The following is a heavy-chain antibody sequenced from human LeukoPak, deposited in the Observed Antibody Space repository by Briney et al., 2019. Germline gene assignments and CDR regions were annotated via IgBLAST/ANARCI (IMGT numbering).Heavy chain of an antibody. CDR3: AKDRAGLGHFDY. V-gene: IGHV3-23*01. J-gene: IGHJ4*02. Sequence: GGSLRLACAASGFTFSSYAMSWVRQAPGKGLEWVSAISGSGGSTYYADSVKGRFTISRDNSKNTLYLQVNSLRAEDMAVYYCAKDRAGLGHFDYWGQGTLVTVSS. D-gene: IGHD6-19*01. CDR1: GFTFSSYA. CDR2: ISGSGGST.